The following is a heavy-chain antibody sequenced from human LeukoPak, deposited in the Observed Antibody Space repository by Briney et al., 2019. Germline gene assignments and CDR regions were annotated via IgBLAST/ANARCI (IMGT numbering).Heavy chain of an antibody. CDR1: GFSFGSYA. Sequence: GGSLRLSCATSGFSFGSYAMSWVRQAPGKGLEWVSSISGSGMLTYYADSVKGRFTISRDNSKNTLYLQMSSLRAEDTATFYCAKFYYDSSGRGNDAFDVWGQGTMVTVSS. V-gene: IGHV3-23*01. J-gene: IGHJ3*01. D-gene: IGHD3-22*01. CDR2: ISGSGMLT. CDR3: AKFYYDSSGRGNDAFDV.